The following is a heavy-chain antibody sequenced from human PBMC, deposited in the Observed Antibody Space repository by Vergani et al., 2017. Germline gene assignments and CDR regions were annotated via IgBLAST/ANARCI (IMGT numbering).Heavy chain of an antibody. CDR1: GFTFSSYS. V-gene: IGHV3-21*01. D-gene: IGHD3-3*02. CDR2: ISGRSNYI. CDR3: AGGSLIGISCLIDY. J-gene: IGHJ4*02. Sequence: EVQLVESGGGLVKPGGSLRLSCAASGFTFSSYSMNWVRQAPGKGLEWVSSISGRSNYIYYGDSLKGRFTISRDNSKNTLYLQMNSLRAEDTAVYYCAGGSLIGISCLIDYWGQGSLVTVSS.